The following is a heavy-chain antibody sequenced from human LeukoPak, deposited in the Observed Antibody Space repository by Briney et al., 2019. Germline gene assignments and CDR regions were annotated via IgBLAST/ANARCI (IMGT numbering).Heavy chain of an antibody. J-gene: IGHJ3*02. Sequence: PGGSLRLSCTPSGFTFSAYAMRWVRPAPGEGPEWVSAIRGGGGSAFYVDSVKGRFTISRDNSNYTLFLQMNSLRAEDTAVYYCARDPNGDYIGAFDMWGPGTMVTVSS. CDR2: IRGGGGSA. V-gene: IGHV3-23*01. D-gene: IGHD4-17*01. CDR1: GFTFSAYA. CDR3: ARDPNGDYIGAFDM.